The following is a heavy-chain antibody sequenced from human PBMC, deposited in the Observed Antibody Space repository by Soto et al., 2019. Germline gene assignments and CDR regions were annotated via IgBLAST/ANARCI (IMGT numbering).Heavy chain of an antibody. V-gene: IGHV1-69*13. CDR3: ARVLKYYYDSSGYYDGAYFDY. D-gene: IGHD3-22*01. J-gene: IGHJ4*02. CDR1: GGTFSSYA. CDR2: IIPIFGTA. Sequence: SVKVSCKASGGTFSSYAISWVRQAPGQGLEWMGGIIPIFGTANYAQKFQGRVTITADESTSTAYMELSSLRSEDTAVYYCARVLKYYYDSSGYYDGAYFDYWGQGTLVTVSS.